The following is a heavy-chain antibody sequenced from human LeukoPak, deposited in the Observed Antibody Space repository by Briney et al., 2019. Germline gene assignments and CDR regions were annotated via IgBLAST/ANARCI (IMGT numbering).Heavy chain of an antibody. V-gene: IGHV3-30*03. J-gene: IGHJ5*02. Sequence: GGSLRLSCAASGFTFSDYYMSWIRQAPGKGLEWVAVISYDGTNKYYADSVKGRFTISRDNSKNTLFLQMNSLRAEDTAVYYCARVPHTWGQGTLVTVSS. CDR2: ISYDGTNK. CDR1: GFTFSDYY. D-gene: IGHD2-21*01. CDR3: ARVPHT.